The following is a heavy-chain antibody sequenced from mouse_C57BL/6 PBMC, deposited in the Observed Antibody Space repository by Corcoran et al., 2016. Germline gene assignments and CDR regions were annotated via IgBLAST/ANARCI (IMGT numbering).Heavy chain of an antibody. CDR1: GYTFTTYG. J-gene: IGHJ4*01. CDR2: INTYSGVP. Sequence: QIQLVQSGPELKKPGETVKISCKASGYTFTTYGMSWVKQAPGKGLKWMGWINTYSGVPTYADDFKGRFAFSLETSASTAYLQINNLKNEDTATYCCARHYGYAMDYWDQGTSVTVSS. D-gene: IGHD1-1*01. CDR3: ARHYGYAMDY. V-gene: IGHV9-3*01.